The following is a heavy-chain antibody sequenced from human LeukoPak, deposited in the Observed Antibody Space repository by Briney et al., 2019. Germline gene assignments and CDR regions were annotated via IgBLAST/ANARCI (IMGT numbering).Heavy chain of an antibody. Sequence: SQTLSLTCTVSGGSISSGGYYWSWIRQHPGKGLEWIGYIYYSGSTYYNPSLKSRVTISVDTSKNQFSLKLSSVTAADTAVYYCPRIRIAALYFDYWGQGTLVTVSS. J-gene: IGHJ4*02. CDR2: IYYSGST. V-gene: IGHV4-31*03. CDR1: GGSISSGGYY. D-gene: IGHD6-6*01. CDR3: PRIRIAALYFDY.